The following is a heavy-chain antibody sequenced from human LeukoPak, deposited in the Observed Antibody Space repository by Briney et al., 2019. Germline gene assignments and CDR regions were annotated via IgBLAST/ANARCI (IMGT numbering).Heavy chain of an antibody. V-gene: IGHV4-4*09. D-gene: IGHD6-19*01. CDR1: GASMDGYF. CDR2: IYSGGDT. CDR3: ARAGGSGWYGKLDP. Sequence: SETLSLTCTVSGASMDGYFWSWIRQPPGKGLEWIGFIYSGGDTSYSPSLRSRLTIAVDTSKSQFSLKLYSVTAADTAVYYCARAGGSGWYGKLDPWGQGTLVTVSS. J-gene: IGHJ5*02.